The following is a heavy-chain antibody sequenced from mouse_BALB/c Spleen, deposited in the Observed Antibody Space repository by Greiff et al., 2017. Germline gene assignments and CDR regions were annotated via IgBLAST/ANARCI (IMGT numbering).Heavy chain of an antibody. CDR2: IYPYNGGT. CDR3: ARSRGYDYAYYFDY. V-gene: IGHV1S29*02. Sequence: VQLQQSGPELVKPGASVKISCKASGYTFTDYNMHWVKQSHGKSLEWIGYIYPYNGGTGYNQKFKSKATLTVDNSSSTAYMELRSLTSEDSAVYYCARSRGYDYAYYFDYWGQGTTLTVSS. J-gene: IGHJ2*01. D-gene: IGHD2-4*01. CDR1: GYTFTDYN.